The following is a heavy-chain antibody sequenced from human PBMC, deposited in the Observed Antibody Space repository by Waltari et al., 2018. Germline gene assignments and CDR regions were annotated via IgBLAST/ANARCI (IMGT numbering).Heavy chain of an antibody. V-gene: IGHV4-61*09. CDR2: IYTSGST. Sequence: QVQLQESGPGLVKPSQTLSLTCTVSGGSISSGSYYWSWIRQPAGKGLEWIGYIYTSGSTNYNPSLKSRVTISVDTSKNQFSLKLSSVTAADTAVYYCARDGSQGFDHWGQGTLVTVSS. CDR3: ARDGSQGFDH. J-gene: IGHJ4*02. D-gene: IGHD1-1*01. CDR1: GGSISSGSYY.